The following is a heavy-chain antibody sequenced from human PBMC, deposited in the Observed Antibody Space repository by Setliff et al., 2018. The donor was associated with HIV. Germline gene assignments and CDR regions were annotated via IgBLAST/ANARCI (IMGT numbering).Heavy chain of an antibody. CDR1: GIIFSTNAW. Sequence: GGSLRLSCAASGIIFSTNAWMSWVRQAPGKGLEWVGRIKSKTDGETEDYAAPVKGRFTISRDDSRSTLYLQMNSLITEDTALYYCTTAVAQNWYGSGNENYWGQGTLVTVSS. CDR3: TTAVAQNWYGSGNENY. J-gene: IGHJ4*02. V-gene: IGHV3-15*01. D-gene: IGHD3-10*01. CDR2: IKSKTDGETE.